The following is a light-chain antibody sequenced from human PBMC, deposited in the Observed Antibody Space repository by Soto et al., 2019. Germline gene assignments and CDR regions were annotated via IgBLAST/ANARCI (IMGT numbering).Light chain of an antibody. CDR2: EVS. CDR1: SSDVGGYHS. Sequence: QSALTQPASVSGSPGQSITISCTGTSSDVGGYHSVSWYQQHPGIAPKLMIYEVSNRPSGVSNRFSGSKSGNTASLTIPGXXXXXXXDYYCSSYTTSSTRVFGGGTKLTVL. V-gene: IGLV2-14*01. J-gene: IGLJ2*01. CDR3: SSYTTSSTRV.